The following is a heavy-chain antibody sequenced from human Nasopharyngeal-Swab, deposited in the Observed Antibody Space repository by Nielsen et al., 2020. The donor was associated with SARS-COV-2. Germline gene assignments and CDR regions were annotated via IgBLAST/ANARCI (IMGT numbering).Heavy chain of an antibody. Sequence: GESLKISCAASGFTFSSYSMNWVRQAPGKGLEWVSSISGSSSYISYADSVKGRFTISRDNAKNSLYLQMNSLRAEDTAVYYCARGCVLTGPSCYYYGMDVWGQGTTVTVSS. CDR3: ARGCVLTGPSCYYYGMDV. D-gene: IGHD3-9*01. J-gene: IGHJ6*02. CDR1: GFTFSSYS. V-gene: IGHV3-21*01. CDR2: ISGSSSYI.